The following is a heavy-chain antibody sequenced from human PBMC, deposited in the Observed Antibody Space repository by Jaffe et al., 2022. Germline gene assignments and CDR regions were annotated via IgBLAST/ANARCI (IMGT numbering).Heavy chain of an antibody. CDR2: IYSGGST. V-gene: IGHV3-53*04. D-gene: IGHD3-10*01. J-gene: IGHJ1*01. CDR3: AREWFGAPGAYFQH. CDR1: GFTVSSNY. Sequence: EVQLVESGGGLVQPGGSLRLSCAASGFTVSSNYMSWVRQAPGKGLEWVSVIYSGGSTYYADSVKGRFTISRHNSKNTLYLQMNSLRAEDTAVYYCAREWFGAPGAYFQHWGQGTLVTVSS.